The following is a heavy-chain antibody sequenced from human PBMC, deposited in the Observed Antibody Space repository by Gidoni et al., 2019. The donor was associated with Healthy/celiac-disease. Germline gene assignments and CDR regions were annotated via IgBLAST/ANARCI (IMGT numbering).Heavy chain of an antibody. CDR3: AREYQLLLNY. D-gene: IGHD2-2*01. CDR1: GFSLNTSGMC. J-gene: IGHJ4*02. V-gene: IGHV2-70*15. Sequence: QVTLRESGPALVKPTQPLTLTCTFSGFSLNTSGMCVSWIRQPPGKALEWLARIEGGDDKSYTTSLRTRLTISKDTSKNQVLLTMTNMDPVDTATYYCAREYQLLLNYWGQGTLVTVSS. CDR2: IEGGDDK.